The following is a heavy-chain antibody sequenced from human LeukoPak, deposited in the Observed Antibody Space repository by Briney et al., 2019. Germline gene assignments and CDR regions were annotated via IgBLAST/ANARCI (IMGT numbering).Heavy chain of an antibody. Sequence: SETLSLTCTVSDGSISSYYWSWIRQPPGKGLEWIGYIYYSGSTNYSPSLKSRVTISVDTSKNQFSLQLSSVTTADTAVYYCARGENYFGSYYYYMDVWGKGTTVTVSS. CDR1: DGSISSYY. D-gene: IGHD3-10*01. J-gene: IGHJ6*03. V-gene: IGHV4-59*01. CDR2: IYYSGST. CDR3: ARGENYFGSYYYYMDV.